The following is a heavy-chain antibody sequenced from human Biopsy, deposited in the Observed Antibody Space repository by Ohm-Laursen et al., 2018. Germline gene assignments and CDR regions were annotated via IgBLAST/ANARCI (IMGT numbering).Heavy chain of an antibody. D-gene: IGHD2-21*02. CDR2: IVVGGGNT. Sequence: GSSVKVSCKASGFTFNRSAMQWVRQARGQRLEWIGWIVVGGGNTNYAQKFQERVTITRDMSTSTAYMELSSLRSEDTAVYCCASRPNCGGDCSSGFDYWGQGTLVTVSS. CDR1: GFTFNRSA. V-gene: IGHV1-58*02. J-gene: IGHJ4*02. CDR3: ASRPNCGGDCSSGFDY.